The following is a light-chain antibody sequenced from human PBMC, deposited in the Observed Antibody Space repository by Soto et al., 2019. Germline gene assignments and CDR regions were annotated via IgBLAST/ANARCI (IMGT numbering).Light chain of an antibody. CDR1: QTVRSNY. Sequence: ENVLTQSPGTLSLSPGERATLSCRASQTVRSNYLAWYQQKPGQTPRLLIYEASSRFTGIPDRFPGSGSGTDFPLTINRLEPEDFAIYFCQQYGSLPRTFGQGSKVEV. V-gene: IGKV3-20*01. CDR3: QQYGSLPRT. CDR2: EAS. J-gene: IGKJ1*01.